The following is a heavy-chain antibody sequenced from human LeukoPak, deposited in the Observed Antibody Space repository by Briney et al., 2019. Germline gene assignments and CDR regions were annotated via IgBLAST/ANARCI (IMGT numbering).Heavy chain of an antibody. CDR1: GSTFINYN. CDR2: ISDSSGTI. Sequence: PGGSLRLSCAASGSTFINYNMNWVRQAPGKGLEWIAYISDSSGTIYYADSVKGRFTISRDNAKNSLYLQMNSLRDEDTAVYYCARETVGLDYWGQGTLVTVSS. CDR3: ARETVGLDY. J-gene: IGHJ4*02. D-gene: IGHD4-23*01. V-gene: IGHV3-48*02.